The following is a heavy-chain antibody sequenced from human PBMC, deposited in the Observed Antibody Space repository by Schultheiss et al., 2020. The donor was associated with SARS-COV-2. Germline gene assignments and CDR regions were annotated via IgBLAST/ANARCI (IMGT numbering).Heavy chain of an antibody. D-gene: IGHD6-19*01. CDR3: ARHQYSSGWYTVTWLGP. Sequence: SETLSLTCTVSGGSISSYYWSWIRQPPGKGLEWIGYIYYSGSTNYNPSLKSRVSISVDTSKNQFSLKLSSVTAADTAVFYCARHQYSSGWYTVTWLGPWGQGTLVTVSS. CDR2: IYYSGST. V-gene: IGHV4-59*08. CDR1: GGSISSYY. J-gene: IGHJ5*02.